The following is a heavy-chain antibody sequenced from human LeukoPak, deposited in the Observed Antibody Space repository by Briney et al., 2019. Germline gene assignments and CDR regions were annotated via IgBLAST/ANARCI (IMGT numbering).Heavy chain of an antibody. D-gene: IGHD6-19*01. CDR2: ISGSGGST. CDR1: GFTFSSYA. J-gene: IGHJ1*01. CDR3: TRNSGWYGLS. Sequence: GGTLRLSCAASGFTFSSYAMSWVRQAPGKGLEWVSAISGSGGSTYYADSVKGRFTISRDNSNNTLFLHLNSLRGEDTAVYYCTRNSGWYGLSWGQGTLVTVSS. V-gene: IGHV3-23*01.